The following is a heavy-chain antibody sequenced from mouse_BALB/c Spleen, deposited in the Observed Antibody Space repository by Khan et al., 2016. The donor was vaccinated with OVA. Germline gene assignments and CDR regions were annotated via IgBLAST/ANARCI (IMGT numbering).Heavy chain of an antibody. CDR3: ARAGYFDCFGY. D-gene: IGHD2-14*01. CDR1: GFNIKDYY. CDR2: IDPENGET. Sequence: VQLKESGAELVRPGALVKLSCKASGFNIKDYYIHWVKQRPEQGLEWIGWIDPENGETVYDPKFQGQVSITADPSSNTAYLQLSSLTSEDTAIHYCARAGYFDCFGYWGQGTLVTVSA. V-gene: IGHV14-1*02. J-gene: IGHJ3*01.